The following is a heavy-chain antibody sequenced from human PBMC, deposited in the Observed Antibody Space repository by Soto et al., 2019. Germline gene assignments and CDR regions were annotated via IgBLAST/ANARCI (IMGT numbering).Heavy chain of an antibody. V-gene: IGHV4-34*01. CDR3: ARGGGSYYLDY. CDR2: IYLGGST. CDR1: GGSFSGYY. D-gene: IGHD1-26*01. Sequence: LSLTCAVYGGSFSGYYWSWIRQPPGKGLEWIGEIYLGGSTNYNPSLKSRVTISVDTSKSQFSLKLSSVTAADTAVYYCARGGGSYYLDYWGQETLVTVSS. J-gene: IGHJ4*02.